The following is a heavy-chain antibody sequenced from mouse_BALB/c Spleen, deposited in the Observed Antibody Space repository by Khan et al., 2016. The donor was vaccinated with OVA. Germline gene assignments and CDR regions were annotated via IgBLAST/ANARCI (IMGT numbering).Heavy chain of an antibody. V-gene: IGHV1S81*02. D-gene: IGHD2-4*01. CDR1: GYTFTSYY. J-gene: IGHJ4*01. CDR2: INPSNGGT. Sequence: QVQLQQPGAELVKPGASVTLSCKASGYTFTSYYIYWVKQRPGQGLEWIGGINPSNGGTNFNEKFKSKATLTVDRSSSTAYMPLSRLQSEDSAVYYCTRRYDYSYYAMDYWGQGTSVTVSS. CDR3: TRRYDYSYYAMDY.